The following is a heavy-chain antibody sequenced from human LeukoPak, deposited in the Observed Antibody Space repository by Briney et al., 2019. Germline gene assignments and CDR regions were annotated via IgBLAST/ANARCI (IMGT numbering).Heavy chain of an antibody. J-gene: IGHJ6*03. Sequence: PSETLSLTCTVSGVSISSSSYYWGWIRQPPGKGLEWIGSIYYSGSTYYNPSLKSRVTISVDTSKNQFSLKLSSVTAADTAVYYCARALKDSSGYYYYYYYMDVWGKGTTVTVSS. D-gene: IGHD3-22*01. CDR1: GVSISSSSYY. CDR3: ARALKDSSGYYYYYYYMDV. CDR2: IYYSGST. V-gene: IGHV4-39*07.